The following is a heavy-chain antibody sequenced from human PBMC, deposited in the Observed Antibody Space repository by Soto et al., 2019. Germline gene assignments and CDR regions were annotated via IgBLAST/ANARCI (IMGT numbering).Heavy chain of an antibody. CDR2: IWYDGSNK. V-gene: IGHV3-33*01. D-gene: IGHD6-19*01. Sequence: GGSLRLSXAASGFTFSSYGMHWVRQAPGKGLEWVAVIWYDGSNKYYADSVKGRFTISRDNSKNTLYLQMNSLRAEDTAVYYCARSIAVAGLGMDVWGQGTTVTVSS. CDR3: ARSIAVAGLGMDV. J-gene: IGHJ6*02. CDR1: GFTFSSYG.